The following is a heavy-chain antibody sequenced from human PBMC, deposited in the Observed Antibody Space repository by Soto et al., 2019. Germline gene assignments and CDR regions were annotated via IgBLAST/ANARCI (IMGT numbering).Heavy chain of an antibody. D-gene: IGHD2-15*01. CDR2: ISWNSGSI. CDR3: AKDNPYCSGGSCYSLGFDY. J-gene: IGHJ4*02. Sequence: EVQLVESGGGLVQPGRSLRLSCAASGFTFDDYAMHWVRQAPGKGLEWVSGISWNSGSIGYADSVKGRFTISRDNAKNSLYLQMNSLRAEDTALYYCAKDNPYCSGGSCYSLGFDYWGQGTLVTDSS. CDR1: GFTFDDYA. V-gene: IGHV3-9*01.